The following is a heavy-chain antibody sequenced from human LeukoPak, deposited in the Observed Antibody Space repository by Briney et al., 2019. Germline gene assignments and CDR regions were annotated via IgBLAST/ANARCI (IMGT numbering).Heavy chain of an antibody. J-gene: IGHJ5*02. Sequence: GGSLRLSCAASGFTFSSYCMHWVRQAPGKGLEWVAVISYDGSNKYYADSVKGRFTISRDNSKNTLYLQMNSLRAEDTAVYYCASGKAAVAGCTNWFDPWGQGTLLTVPS. D-gene: IGHD6-19*01. V-gene: IGHV3-30*03. CDR3: ASGKAAVAGCTNWFDP. CDR2: ISYDGSNK. CDR1: GFTFSSYC.